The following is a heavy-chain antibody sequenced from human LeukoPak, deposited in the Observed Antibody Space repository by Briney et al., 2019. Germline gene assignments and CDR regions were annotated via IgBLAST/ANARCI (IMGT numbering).Heavy chain of an antibody. V-gene: IGHV3-53*01. CDR2: IYNVGNT. Sequence: GGSLRLSCAASGFTFSSYGMHWVRQAPGKGLEWVSVIYNVGNTHYADSVKGRFTISRDISKNTIYLQMNSLRAEDTAMYFCARSSRYYYDGSGYYPGPPDHWGQGTLVTVSS. CDR3: ARSSRYYYDGSGYYPGPPDH. J-gene: IGHJ5*02. D-gene: IGHD3-22*01. CDR1: GFTFSSYG.